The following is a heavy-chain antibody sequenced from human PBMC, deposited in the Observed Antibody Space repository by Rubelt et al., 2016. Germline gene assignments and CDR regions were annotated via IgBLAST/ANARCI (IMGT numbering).Heavy chain of an antibody. V-gene: IGHV4-4*07. Sequence: QVQLQESGPGLVKPSETLSLTCTVSGGSISSYYWSWIRQPAGKGLAWLGRIYTSGSTNYNPSLKSRGTRSVETSKNQFSLKLSSVTAADTAVYYCVSSNWNDVGRDYWGQGTLVTVSS. CDR1: GGSISSYY. CDR2: IYTSGST. CDR3: VSSNWNDVGRDY. J-gene: IGHJ4*02. D-gene: IGHD1-20*01.